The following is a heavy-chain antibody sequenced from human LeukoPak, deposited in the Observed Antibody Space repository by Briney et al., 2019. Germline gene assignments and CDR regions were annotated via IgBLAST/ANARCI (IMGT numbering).Heavy chain of an antibody. D-gene: IGHD2-15*01. CDR3: ARQALLQGSATYFDY. CDR2: IYHSGST. CDR1: GYSISSGYY. J-gene: IGHJ4*02. V-gene: IGHV4-38-2*01. Sequence: SETRSLTCAVSGYSISSGYYWGGIRPPPGKGLEYIGIIYHSGSTYYNPSLKSRVTISVDTSKNHFSLKLSSVTAADAAVYYCARQALLQGSATYFDYWGRGTLVTVSS.